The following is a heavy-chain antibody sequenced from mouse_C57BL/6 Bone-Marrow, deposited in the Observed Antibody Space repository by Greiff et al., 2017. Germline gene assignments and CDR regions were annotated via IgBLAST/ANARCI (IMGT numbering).Heavy chain of an antibody. CDR1: GYTFTSYW. Sequence: QVQLQQPGAELVKPGASVKLSCKASGYTFTSYWMQWVKQRPGQGLEWIGEIDPSDSYTNYNQKFKGKATLTVDTSSSTAYMQLRSLPSEDSAVYYCARVGGYFDYWGQGTTLTVSS. CDR3: ARVGGYFDY. CDR2: IDPSDSYT. J-gene: IGHJ2*01. V-gene: IGHV1-50*01.